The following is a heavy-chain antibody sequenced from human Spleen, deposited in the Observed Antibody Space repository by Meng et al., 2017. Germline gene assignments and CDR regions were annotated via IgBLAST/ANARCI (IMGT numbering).Heavy chain of an antibody. D-gene: IGHD6-13*01. Sequence: GESLKISCAASGFTFSSFAMSWVRQAPGKGLEWVAVISYDGSNKYYADSVKGRFTISRDNSKNTLYLQMNSLRAEDTAVYYCASPQIRYSSSWSQKSYYYYGMDVWGQGTTVTVSS. CDR3: ASPQIRYSSSWSQKSYYYYGMDV. CDR2: ISYDGSNK. CDR1: GFTFSSFA. V-gene: IGHV3-30*01. J-gene: IGHJ6*02.